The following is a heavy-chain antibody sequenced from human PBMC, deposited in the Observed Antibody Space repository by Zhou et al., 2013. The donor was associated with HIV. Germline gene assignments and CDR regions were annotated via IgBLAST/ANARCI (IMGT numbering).Heavy chain of an antibody. CDR3: ARGTYYYDSSGPLLLAFDI. D-gene: IGHD3-22*01. V-gene: IGHV1-2*02. Sequence: QVQLVQSGAEVKKPGASVKVSCKASGYTFTGYYMHWVRQAPGQGLEWMGWINPNSGGTNYAQKFQGRVTMTRDTSISTAYMELSRLRSDDTAVYYCARGTYYYDSSGPLLLAFDIWGQGTMVTVSS. J-gene: IGHJ3*02. CDR2: INPNSGGT. CDR1: GYTFTGYY.